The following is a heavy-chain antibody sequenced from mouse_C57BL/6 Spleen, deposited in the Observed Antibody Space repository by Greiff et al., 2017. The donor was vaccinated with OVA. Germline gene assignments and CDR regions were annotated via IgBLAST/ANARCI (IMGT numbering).Heavy chain of an antibody. D-gene: IGHD1-1*01. J-gene: IGHJ2*01. CDR3: ARADYYGSSYRYDFDY. CDR2: ISDGGSYT. CDR1: GFTFSSYA. Sequence: EVQVVESGGGLVKPGGSLKLSCAASGFTFSSYAMSWVRQTPEKRLEWVATISDGGSYTYYPDNVKGRFTISRDNAKNNLYLQMSHLKSEDTAMYYCARADYYGSSYRYDFDYWGQGTTLTVSS. V-gene: IGHV5-4*01.